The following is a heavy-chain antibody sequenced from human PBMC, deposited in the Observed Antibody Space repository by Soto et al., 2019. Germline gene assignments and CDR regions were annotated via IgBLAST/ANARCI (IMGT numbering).Heavy chain of an antibody. Sequence: QVQLQQWGAGLLKPSETLSLTCAVYGGSFSGYYWSWIRQPPGKGLEWIGEINHSGSTNYNPSLKSRVIISVDTSKNQFSLKLCSVTAADTAVYYCARGRGVTTAYYYYGMDVWGQGTTVTVSS. J-gene: IGHJ6*02. CDR3: ARGRGVTTAYYYYGMDV. D-gene: IGHD4-17*01. V-gene: IGHV4-34*01. CDR2: INHSGST. CDR1: GGSFSGYY.